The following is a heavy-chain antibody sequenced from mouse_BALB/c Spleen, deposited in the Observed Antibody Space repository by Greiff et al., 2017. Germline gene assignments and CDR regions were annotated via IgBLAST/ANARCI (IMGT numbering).Heavy chain of an antibody. CDR1: GYSFTGYY. D-gene: IGHD2-1*01. Sequence: LVKTGASVKISCKASGYSFTGYYMHWVKQSHGKSLEWIGYISCYNGATSYNQKFKGKATITVDTSSSTAYMQFNSLTSEDSAVYYCARDYGNYVGYAMDYWGQGTSVTVSS. V-gene: IGHV1S34*01. CDR3: ARDYGNYVGYAMDY. J-gene: IGHJ4*01. CDR2: ISCYNGAT.